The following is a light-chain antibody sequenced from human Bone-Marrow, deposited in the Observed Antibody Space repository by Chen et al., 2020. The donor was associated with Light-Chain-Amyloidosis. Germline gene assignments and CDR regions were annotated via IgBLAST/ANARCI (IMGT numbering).Light chain of an antibody. Sequence: DIQMTQSPSTLSASVGDRVTITCRASQSISSGLAWYQQKPGKAPKLLIHDASSLESGVPSRFSGNGSGTEFTLTLSSLQPDDFATYYCQQYNSYWTCGQGTKLEIK. J-gene: IGKJ2*01. CDR3: QQYNSYWT. CDR1: QSISSG. V-gene: IGKV1-5*01. CDR2: DAS.